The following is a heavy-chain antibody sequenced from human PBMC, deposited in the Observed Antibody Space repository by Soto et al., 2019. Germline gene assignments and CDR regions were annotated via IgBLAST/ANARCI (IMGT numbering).Heavy chain of an antibody. D-gene: IGHD3-22*01. CDR1: GFTFSSYG. CDR2: ISYDGRNE. V-gene: IGHV3-30*18. J-gene: IGHJ4*02. CDR3: AKDTYYRDSSGYYIFDS. Sequence: QVQLVESGGGVVQPGRPLRLSCAASGFTFSSYGIHWVRQAPGKGLEWVAHISYDGRNEHYEDSVKGRFTISRDNSKNTLYLQMNSPRAEDTAVYYCAKDTYYRDSSGYYIFDSWGQGTLVTVSS.